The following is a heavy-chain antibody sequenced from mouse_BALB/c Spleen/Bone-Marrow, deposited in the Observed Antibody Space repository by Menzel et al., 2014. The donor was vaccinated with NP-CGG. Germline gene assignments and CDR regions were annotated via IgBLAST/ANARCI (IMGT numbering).Heavy chain of an antibody. CDR2: INPGSDAT. Sequence: QVQLQQSGAELVRPGTSVKVSCKASGYAFTNYLIEWVKQRPGQGLEWIGVINPGSDATDYSEKFKGKATPTADKSSSTAYMQLSSLTSNDSAVYFCARCLTGTSAMDYWGQGTSVTVSS. CDR3: ARCLTGTSAMDY. CDR1: GYAFTNYL. V-gene: IGHV1-54*01. J-gene: IGHJ4*01. D-gene: IGHD4-1*01.